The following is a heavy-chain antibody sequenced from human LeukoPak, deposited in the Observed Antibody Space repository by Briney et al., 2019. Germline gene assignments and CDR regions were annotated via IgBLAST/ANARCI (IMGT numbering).Heavy chain of an antibody. CDR3: AKDDCSGGSCYSSGNDAFDI. CDR2: IRGSGDTT. D-gene: IGHD2-15*01. J-gene: IGHJ3*02. CDR1: GFTFSSYS. Sequence: PGGCLRLSCAASGFTFSSYSMSWVRQAPRKGLEWVSLIRGSGDTTYFADSVKGRFTISRDNSKNTLYLQMSSLRAEDTATYYCAKDDCSGGSCYSSGNDAFDIWGQGTMVIVSS. V-gene: IGHV3-23*01.